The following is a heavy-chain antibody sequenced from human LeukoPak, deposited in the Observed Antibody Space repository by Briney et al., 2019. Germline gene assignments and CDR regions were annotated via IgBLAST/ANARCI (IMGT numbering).Heavy chain of an antibody. CDR2: IYPGDSDT. CDR3: ARLIQSGYSSGWYPYY. CDR1: GYSFTSYW. J-gene: IGHJ4*02. Sequence: GESLKISCKGSGYSFTSYWIGWVRQMPGKGLEWMGIIYPGDSDTRYSPSFQGQVTISADKSISTAYLQWSSLKASDTAMYYCARLIQSGYSSGWYPYYWGQGILVTVSS. D-gene: IGHD6-19*01. V-gene: IGHV5-51*01.